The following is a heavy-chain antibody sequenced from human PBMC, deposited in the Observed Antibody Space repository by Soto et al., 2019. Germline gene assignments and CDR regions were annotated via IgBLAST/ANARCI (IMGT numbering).Heavy chain of an antibody. D-gene: IGHD3-22*01. J-gene: IGHJ4*02. CDR1: GFTFSMHS. CDR2: ISRDGRST. Sequence: GGSLRLSCSASGFTFSMHSMHWVRQTPGKALEYVSAISRDGRSTFYADSVKGRFTISRDNSKNTLYLRMNSLRSDDTAVYYCVKEANPFINTLVVLIFDYWGQGTQVTVPQ. V-gene: IGHV3-64D*08. CDR3: VKEANPFINTLVVLIFDY.